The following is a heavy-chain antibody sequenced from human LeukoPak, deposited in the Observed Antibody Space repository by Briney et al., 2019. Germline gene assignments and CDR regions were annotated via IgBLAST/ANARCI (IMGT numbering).Heavy chain of an antibody. Sequence: PGGSLRLSCAASGSTFSSYTMSWVHQAPGKGLEWVSGISSGGLSTDYADSVKGRFTISRDNSKNTLYVQMNSLRAEDTAVYFCARSRFGHDAFDIWGPGTMVTVSS. D-gene: IGHD3-10*01. CDR1: GSTFSSYT. CDR2: ISSGGLST. V-gene: IGHV3-23*01. J-gene: IGHJ3*02. CDR3: ARSRFGHDAFDI.